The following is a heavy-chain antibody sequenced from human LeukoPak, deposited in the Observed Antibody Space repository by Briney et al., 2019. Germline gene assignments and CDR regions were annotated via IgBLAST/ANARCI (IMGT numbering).Heavy chain of an antibody. CDR3: ARVCGGYYDFWSGYYTRHNWFDP. J-gene: IGHJ5*02. D-gene: IGHD3-3*01. CDR1: GGSFSGYY. Sequence: SETLSLTCAVYGGSFSGYYWSWIRQPPGKGLEWIGEINHSGSTNYNPSLKSRVTISVDTSKNQFSLKLSSVTAADTAVYYCARVCGGYYDFWSGYYTRHNWFDPWGQGTLVTVSS. V-gene: IGHV4-34*01. CDR2: INHSGST.